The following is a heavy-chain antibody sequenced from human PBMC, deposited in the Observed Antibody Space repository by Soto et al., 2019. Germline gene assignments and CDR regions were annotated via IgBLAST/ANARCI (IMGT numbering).Heavy chain of an antibody. D-gene: IGHD3-16*01. V-gene: IGHV4-59*01. Sequence: SDTLSLTCTVSGGSISSYYWSWIRQPPGKGLEWIGYIYYSGSTNYNPSLKSRVTISVDTSKNQFSLKLSSVTAADTAVYYCARDMMWSWFDPWGQGTLVTVSS. CDR2: IYYSGST. CDR3: ARDMMWSWFDP. J-gene: IGHJ5*02. CDR1: GGSISSYY.